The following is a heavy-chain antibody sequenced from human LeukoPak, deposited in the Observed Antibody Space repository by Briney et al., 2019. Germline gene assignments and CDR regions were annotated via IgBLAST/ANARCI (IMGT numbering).Heavy chain of an antibody. D-gene: IGHD2-8*01. J-gene: IGHJ4*02. Sequence: ASVKVSCKASGGTFSSYAISWVRQASGQGLEWMGGIIPIFGTANYAQKFQGRVTITADESTSTAYMELSSLRSEDTAVYYCARSPIVLMTHYFDYWGQGTLVTVSS. CDR3: ARSPIVLMTHYFDY. V-gene: IGHV1-69*13. CDR1: GGTFSSYA. CDR2: IIPIFGTA.